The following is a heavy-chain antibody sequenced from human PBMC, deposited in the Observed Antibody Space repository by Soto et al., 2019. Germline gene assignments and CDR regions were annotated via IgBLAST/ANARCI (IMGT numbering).Heavy chain of an antibody. CDR2: ISIGTSTI. CDR1: GFTFSSYS. Sequence: EVQLVESGGGLVQPGGSLRLSCAASGFTFSSYSMNWVRQAPGKGLEWGSYISIGTSTIYYADSVKGRFTISRDDAKNSLYMQMHSLRDEDTAVYYCARDNGMAGSFDPWGQGTLVTVSS. J-gene: IGHJ5*02. V-gene: IGHV3-48*02. D-gene: IGHD2-8*01. CDR3: ARDNGMAGSFDP.